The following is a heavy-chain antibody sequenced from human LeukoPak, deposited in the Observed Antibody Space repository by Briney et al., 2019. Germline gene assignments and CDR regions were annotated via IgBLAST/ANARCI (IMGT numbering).Heavy chain of an antibody. Sequence: GGSLRLSCTASGFTFGDYAMSWFRQAPGKGLEWVGFIRSKAYGGTTEYAASVKDRFTISRDDSKSIAYLQMNSLKTEDTAVYYCTRRGTVTGYYYYDMDVWGKGTTVTVSS. J-gene: IGHJ6*03. D-gene: IGHD4-17*01. CDR1: GFTFGDYA. V-gene: IGHV3-49*03. CDR3: TRRGTVTGYYYYDMDV. CDR2: IRSKAYGGTT.